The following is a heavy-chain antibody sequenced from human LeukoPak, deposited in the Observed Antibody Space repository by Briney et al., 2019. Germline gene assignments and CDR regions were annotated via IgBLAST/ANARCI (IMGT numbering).Heavy chain of an antibody. Sequence: PGGSLRLSCAASGFTFSTYAVNWVRQAPGKGLEWVSAISGSGGSTYYADSVKGRFTISRDNSKNTLYLQMNSLRAEDTAVYYCAKPPYSNSMYYYGMDVWGQGTTVTVSS. D-gene: IGHD4-4*01. V-gene: IGHV3-23*01. CDR2: ISGSGGST. CDR3: AKPPYSNSMYYYGMDV. J-gene: IGHJ6*02. CDR1: GFTFSTYA.